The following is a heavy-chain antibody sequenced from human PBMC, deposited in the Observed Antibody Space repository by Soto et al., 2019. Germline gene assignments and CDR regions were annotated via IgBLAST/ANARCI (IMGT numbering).Heavy chain of an antibody. V-gene: IGHV3-15*01. Sequence: GGSLRLSCAASGFTFSNAWMSWVRQAPGKGLEWVGRIKSKTDGGTTDYAAPVKGRFTISRDDSKNTLYLQMNSLKTEDTAVYYCTTVYCICYSCYDYWGQGTLVTVCS. D-gene: IGHD2-15*01. CDR3: TTVYCICYSCYDY. CDR1: GFTFSNAW. J-gene: IGHJ4*02. CDR2: IKSKTDGGTT.